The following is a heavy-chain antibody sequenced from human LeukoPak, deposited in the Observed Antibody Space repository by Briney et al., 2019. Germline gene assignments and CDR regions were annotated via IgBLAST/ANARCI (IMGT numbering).Heavy chain of an antibody. CDR3: ARVRRVSSSYSTNYYYMDV. CDR2: ILYTGSA. Sequence: SETLSLTCNVSGDSIPSYYWSWIRRPPGKRLEWIGFILYTGSANYNPSLESRIPISVDTSKSQFSLTVKSVTAADTAVYYCARVRRVSSSYSTNYYYMDVWGKGTTVTVSS. D-gene: IGHD6-6*01. CDR1: GDSIPSYY. J-gene: IGHJ6*03. V-gene: IGHV4-59*01.